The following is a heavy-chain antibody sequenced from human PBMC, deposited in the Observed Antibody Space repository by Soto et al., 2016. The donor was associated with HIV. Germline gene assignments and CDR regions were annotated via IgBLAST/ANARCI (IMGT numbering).Heavy chain of an antibody. J-gene: IGHJ3*02. CDR1: GFTFSSYA. V-gene: IGHV3-23*01. CDR2: LSGSGDSS. D-gene: IGHD3-16*02. CDR3: AKGSMITFGGVITLEGDAFD. Sequence: EVRLLESGGGLVQPGGSLRLSCVVSGFTFSSYAMSWVRQATGERLEWVSTLSGSGDSSYYADSVKGRFIISRDNSKSTLYLQMNSLRADDTAIYYCAKGSMITFGGVITLEGDAFDIGAKGQWSPSLQ.